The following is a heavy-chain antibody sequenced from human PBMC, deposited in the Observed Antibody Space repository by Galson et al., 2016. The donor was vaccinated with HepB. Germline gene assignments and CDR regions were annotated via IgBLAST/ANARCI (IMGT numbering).Heavy chain of an antibody. Sequence: TLSLTCTVSGGSISSGSYYWGWIRQPPGKGLEWIGTFYYSGSTSYNPSLNSRVTISVDVSKSQLSLRLNSVTAADTAVYYCARAAAPRPFDYWGQGTLVAVSS. CDR1: GGSISSGSYY. CDR3: ARAAAPRPFDY. D-gene: IGHD6-25*01. V-gene: IGHV4-39*01. CDR2: FYYSGST. J-gene: IGHJ4*02.